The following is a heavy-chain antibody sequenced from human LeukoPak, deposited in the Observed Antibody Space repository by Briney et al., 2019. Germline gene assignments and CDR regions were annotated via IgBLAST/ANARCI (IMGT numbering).Heavy chain of an antibody. D-gene: IGHD1-26*01. CDR3: ARGLLVGATTPTYDY. CDR2: ISSSGSTI. J-gene: IGHJ4*02. Sequence: GGSLRLSCAASGFTFSDYYMSWIRQAPGKGLEWVSYISSSGSTIYYADSVKGRFTISRDNAKNSLYLQMNSLRAEDTAVYYCARGLLVGATTPTYDYWGQGTLVTVSS. CDR1: GFTFSDYY. V-gene: IGHV3-11*01.